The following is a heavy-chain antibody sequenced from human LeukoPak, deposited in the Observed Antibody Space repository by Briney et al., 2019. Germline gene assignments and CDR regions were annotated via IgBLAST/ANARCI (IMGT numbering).Heavy chain of an antibody. CDR2: ISSSGSTI. J-gene: IGHJ4*02. Sequence: GGSLRLSCAASGFTFSSYEMNWVRQAPGKGLEWVSYISSSGSTIYYADSVRGRFTISRDYSKDTLFLQMNSLRAEDTALYYCAKAHVPTMIRGVVSSDWGQGTLVTVSS. CDR1: GFTFSSYE. D-gene: IGHD3-10*01. CDR3: AKAHVPTMIRGVVSSD. V-gene: IGHV3-48*03.